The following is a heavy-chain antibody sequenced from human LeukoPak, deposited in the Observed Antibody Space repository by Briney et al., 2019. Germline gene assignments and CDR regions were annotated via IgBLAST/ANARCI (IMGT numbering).Heavy chain of an antibody. J-gene: IGHJ4*02. Sequence: GGSLRLSCSASGFTFSNSWMSWVRQAPGEGLEWVANIRQDGDSKYYVDSVKGRFIIYRDNAKNSLYLEMNSLTVEDTAVYYCARETWWEXRKAWSGKLDYWGMGXLVTV. V-gene: IGHV3-7*01. D-gene: IGHD2-15*01. CDR3: ARETWWEXRKAWSGKLDY. CDR1: GFTFSNSW. CDR2: IRQDGDSK.